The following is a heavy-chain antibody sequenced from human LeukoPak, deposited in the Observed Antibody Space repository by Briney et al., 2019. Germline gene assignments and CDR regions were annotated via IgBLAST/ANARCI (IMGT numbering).Heavy chain of an antibody. J-gene: IGHJ1*01. CDR1: GFTFTSSA. Sequence: SVKVSCKASGFTFTSSAMQWVRQARGQPREGIGWIVVGSGNRNYAQKFQERVSITRDMSTGTAYMELSSLRSEDTAVYFCAAGTSGRPEYFQHWGQGTLVTVSS. CDR2: IVVGSGNR. D-gene: IGHD1-14*01. V-gene: IGHV1-58*02. CDR3: AAGTSGRPEYFQH.